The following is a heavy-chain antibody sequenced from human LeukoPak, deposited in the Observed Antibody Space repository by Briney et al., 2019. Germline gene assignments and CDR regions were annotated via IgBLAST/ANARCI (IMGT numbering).Heavy chain of an antibody. CDR1: GFTFTSYN. Sequence: GGSLRLSCAASGFTFTSYNMNWVRQAPGKGLEWVSSVSTSSSYIYYADSVKGRFTISRDNAKNSLYLQMNSLRAEDTAVYYCARGRWSFDYWGQGTLVTVSS. D-gene: IGHD5-24*01. V-gene: IGHV3-21*01. CDR2: VSTSSSYI. CDR3: ARGRWSFDY. J-gene: IGHJ4*02.